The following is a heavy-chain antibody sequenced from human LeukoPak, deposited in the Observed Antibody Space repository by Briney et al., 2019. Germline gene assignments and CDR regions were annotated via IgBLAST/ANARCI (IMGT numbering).Heavy chain of an antibody. CDR3: ARASGFRSSSWYSIGY. Sequence: ASVKVSCKASGYTYTGYYMHWVRHAPGQGLEWMGGINPNSGGTNYAQKFQGRVTMTRDTSISTAYMELSRLRSDDTAVYYCARASGFRSSSWYSIGYWGQGTLVTVSS. CDR2: INPNSGGT. J-gene: IGHJ4*02. D-gene: IGHD6-13*01. V-gene: IGHV1-2*02. CDR1: GYTYTGYY.